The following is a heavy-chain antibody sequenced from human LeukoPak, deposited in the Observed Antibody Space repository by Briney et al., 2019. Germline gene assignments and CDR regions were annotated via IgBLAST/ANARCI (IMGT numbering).Heavy chain of an antibody. Sequence: ASVKVSCKVSGYTLTELSMHWVRQAPGQGLEWMGGIIPIFGTANYAQKFQGRVTITADKSTSTAYMELSSLRSEDTAVYYCARRLDISGYSWDGSYDYWGQGTLVTVSS. CDR1: GYTLTELS. V-gene: IGHV1-69*06. D-gene: IGHD5-18*01. CDR3: ARRLDISGYSWDGSYDY. J-gene: IGHJ4*02. CDR2: IIPIFGTA.